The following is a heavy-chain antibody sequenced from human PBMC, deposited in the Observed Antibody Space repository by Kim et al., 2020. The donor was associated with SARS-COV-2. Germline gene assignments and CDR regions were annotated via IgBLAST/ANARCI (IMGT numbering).Heavy chain of an antibody. D-gene: IGHD2-2*01. V-gene: IGHV3-23*01. CDR3: AKDGGAYQLLPYNWFDP. J-gene: IGHJ5*02. Sequence: VKGRFTISRDNSKNTLYLQMNSLRAEDTAVYYCAKDGGAYQLLPYNWFDPWGQGTLVTVSS.